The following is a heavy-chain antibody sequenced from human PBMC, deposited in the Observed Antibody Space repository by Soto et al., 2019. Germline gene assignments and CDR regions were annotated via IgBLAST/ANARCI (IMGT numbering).Heavy chain of an antibody. V-gene: IGHV1-69*04. CDR3: ARDPDIVATIEPYYFDY. CDR1: GGTFNSYT. CDR2: IIPILGIA. Sequence: ASLKVSCKASGGTFNSYTISWVRQAPGQGLEWMGRIIPILGIANYAQKFQGRVTITADKSTSTAYMELSSLRSEDTAVYYCARDPDIVATIEPYYFDYWGQGTLVPVSS. J-gene: IGHJ4*02. D-gene: IGHD5-12*01.